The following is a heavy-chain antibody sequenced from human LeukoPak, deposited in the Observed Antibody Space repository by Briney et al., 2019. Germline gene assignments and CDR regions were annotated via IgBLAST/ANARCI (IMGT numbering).Heavy chain of an antibody. CDR3: AKDPPYDFWSGAFDI. D-gene: IGHD3-3*01. V-gene: IGHV3-23*01. J-gene: IGHJ3*02. Sequence: PGGSLRLSCAASGFTFSSYAMSWVRQTPGKGLEWVSTISGSGGRTYYADSVKGRFTISRDNSKNTLYLQMNSLRAEDTAVHYCAKDPPYDFWSGAFDIWGQGTMVTVSS. CDR1: GFTFSSYA. CDR2: ISGSGGRT.